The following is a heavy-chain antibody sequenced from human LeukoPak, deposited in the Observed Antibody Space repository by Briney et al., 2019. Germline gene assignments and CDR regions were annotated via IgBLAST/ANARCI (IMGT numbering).Heavy chain of an antibody. V-gene: IGHV3-21*01. CDR3: ARAVRLDTAMV. CDR2: ISSSSSYI. Sequence: GGSLRLSCAASGFTFSSYSMNWVRQAPGKGLEWVSSISSSSSYIYYADSVKGRFTISRDNAKNSLYLQMNSLRAEDTAVYYCARAVRLDTAMVWGQGTLVTVSS. J-gene: IGHJ4*02. D-gene: IGHD5-18*01. CDR1: GFTFSSYS.